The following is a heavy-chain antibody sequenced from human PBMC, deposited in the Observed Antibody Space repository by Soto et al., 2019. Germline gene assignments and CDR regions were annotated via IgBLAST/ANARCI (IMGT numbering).Heavy chain of an antibody. CDR1: GLTFSSYS. CDR3: ARDGGSVRVRGVIAVAKPSYYYGMDV. J-gene: IGHJ6*02. Sequence: GGSLRLSCAASGLTFSSYSMNWVRQAPGKGLEWVSSISSSSSYIYYADSVKGRFTISRDNAKNSLYLQMNSLRAEDTAVYYCARDGGSVRVRGVIAVAKPSYYYGMDVWGQGTTVTVSS. D-gene: IGHD3-10*01. V-gene: IGHV3-21*01. CDR2: ISSSSSYI.